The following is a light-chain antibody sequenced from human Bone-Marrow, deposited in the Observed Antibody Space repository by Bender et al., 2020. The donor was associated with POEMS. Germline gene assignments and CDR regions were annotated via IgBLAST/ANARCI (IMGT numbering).Light chain of an antibody. CDR2: DVN. J-gene: IGLJ3*02. V-gene: IGLV2-14*03. CDR1: SSDVRDYDY. Sequence: QSALTQPASVSGSPGQSITISCTGTSSDVRDYDYVSWYQQHPAKVPKLMIYDVNKRPSGVPARFSGSKSGTSASLAISDIQSEDEGDYYCSSWDDSLSGWVFGGGTKLTVL. CDR3: SSWDDSLSGWV.